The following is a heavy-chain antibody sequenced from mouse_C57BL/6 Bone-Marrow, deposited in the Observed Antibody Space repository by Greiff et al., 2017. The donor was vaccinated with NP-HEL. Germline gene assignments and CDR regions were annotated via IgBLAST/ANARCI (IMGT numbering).Heavy chain of an antibody. V-gene: IGHV5-4*01. CDR3: ARDRDGYYDYAMDY. CDR1: GFTFSSYA. D-gene: IGHD2-3*01. J-gene: IGHJ4*01. CDR2: ISDGGSYT. Sequence: EVQGVESGGGLVKPGGSLKLSCAASGFTFSSYAMSWVRQTPEKRLEWVATISDGGSYTYYPDNVKGRFTISRDNAKNNLYLQMSHLKSEDTAMYYCARDRDGYYDYAMDYWGQGTSVTVSS.